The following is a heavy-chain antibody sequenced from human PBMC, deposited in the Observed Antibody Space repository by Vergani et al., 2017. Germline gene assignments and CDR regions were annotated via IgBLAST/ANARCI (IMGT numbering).Heavy chain of an antibody. CDR2: ISSTSSTI. CDR3: ARVGIVTTATNYYYYYMDG. Sequence: VQLQESGPGLVKPPGTLSLTCAVPGGSLSSSNWWSWVRQPPGKGLEWISYISSTSSTIYYADSVKGRFTISRDNAKNSLYLQMNSLRAEDTAVYYCARVGIVTTATNYYYYYMDGWGKGTTVTVSS. D-gene: IGHD4-11*01. CDR1: GGSLSSSN. V-gene: IGHV3-48*01. J-gene: IGHJ6*03.